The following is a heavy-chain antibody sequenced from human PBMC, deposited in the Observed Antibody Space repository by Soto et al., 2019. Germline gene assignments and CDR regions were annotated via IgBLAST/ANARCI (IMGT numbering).Heavy chain of an antibody. Sequence: QVQLVESGGGVVQPGRSLRLSCAASGFTFSSYGMHWVRQAPGKGLEWVAVLWYDGSNKYYADSVKGRFTISRDNSKNTLYLQINLLRAEDKAVYYWARDYVRVYSGFFDYWGQGILVTVSS. CDR3: ARDYVRVYSGFFDY. D-gene: IGHD5-12*01. V-gene: IGHV3-33*01. CDR2: LWYDGSNK. J-gene: IGHJ4*02. CDR1: GFTFSSYG.